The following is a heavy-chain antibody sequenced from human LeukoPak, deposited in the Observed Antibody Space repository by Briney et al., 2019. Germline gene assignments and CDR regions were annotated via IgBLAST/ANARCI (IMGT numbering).Heavy chain of an antibody. D-gene: IGHD3-16*01. Sequence: GGSLRLSCAASGFTFSSYDMTWVRQAPGKGLECVANIKEDGSEKYYVDSVKGRFTISRDNAKNSLYLQMNSLRAEDTAVYYCARQGDDYWGHGTLVTVSS. CDR1: GFTFSSYD. V-gene: IGHV3-7*01. CDR3: ARQGDDY. CDR2: IKEDGSEK. J-gene: IGHJ4*01.